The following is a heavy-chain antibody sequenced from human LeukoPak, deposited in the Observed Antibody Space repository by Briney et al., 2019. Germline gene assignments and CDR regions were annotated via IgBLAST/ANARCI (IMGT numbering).Heavy chain of an antibody. V-gene: IGHV1-46*01. Sequence: ASVKVSCKASGYTFTSYYMHWVRQAPGQGLEWMGIINPSGGSTSYAQKFQGRVTMTRDTSTSTVYMELSSLRSEDTAVYHCARDRSIYDFWSAKSNWFDPWGQGTLVAVFS. CDR3: ARDRSIYDFWSAKSNWFDP. CDR1: GYTFTSYY. J-gene: IGHJ5*02. D-gene: IGHD3-3*01. CDR2: INPSGGST.